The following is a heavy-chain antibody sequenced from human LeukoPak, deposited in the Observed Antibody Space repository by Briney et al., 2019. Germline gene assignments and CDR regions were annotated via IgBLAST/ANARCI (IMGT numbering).Heavy chain of an antibody. D-gene: IGHD4-17*01. CDR1: GGSISSHY. CDR3: ARGGTTVTPGLLWFDR. J-gene: IGHJ5*01. V-gene: IGHV4-59*11. CDR2: IYYSGST. Sequence: SETLSLTCSVPGGSISSHYWSWIRQPPGKGLEWIGYIYYSGSTKYNPSLKSRVTISVDTSKNQFSLKLSSVTAADTAVYYCARGGTTVTPGLLWFDRWGQRRLVSVSS.